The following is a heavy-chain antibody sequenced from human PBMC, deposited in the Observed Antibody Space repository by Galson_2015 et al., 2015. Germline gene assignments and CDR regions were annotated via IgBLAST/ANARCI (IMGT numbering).Heavy chain of an antibody. CDR3: AREGGGYASGNGGTFDV. V-gene: IGHV3-30*19. CDR2: ISFDGSNK. J-gene: IGHJ3*01. Sequence: SLRLSCAASGFTFSTYGMHWVRQAPGKGLEWVALISFDGSNKYYADSVKGRFTISRDNSKNTLYLQMNSLRAEDTAVYYCAREGGGYASGNGGTFDVWGQGTMVTVSS. CDR1: GFTFSTYG. D-gene: IGHD3-10*01.